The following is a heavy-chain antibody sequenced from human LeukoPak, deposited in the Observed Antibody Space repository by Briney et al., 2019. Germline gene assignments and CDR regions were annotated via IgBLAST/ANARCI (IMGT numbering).Heavy chain of an antibody. V-gene: IGHV3-48*03. CDR2: ISSSGSTI. Sequence: TGGSLRLPCAASGFTFSSYEMNWVRQAPGKGLEWVSYISSSGSTIYYADSVKGRFTISRDNAKNSLYLQMNSLRAEDTAVYYCARDLLGWELHYFDYWGQGTLVTVSS. J-gene: IGHJ4*02. D-gene: IGHD1-26*01. CDR3: ARDLLGWELHYFDY. CDR1: GFTFSSYE.